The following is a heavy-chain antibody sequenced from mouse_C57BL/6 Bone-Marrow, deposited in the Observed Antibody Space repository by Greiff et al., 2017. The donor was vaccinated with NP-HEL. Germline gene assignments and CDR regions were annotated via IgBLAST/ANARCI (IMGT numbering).Heavy chain of an antibody. D-gene: IGHD1-1*01. V-gene: IGHV1-22*01. CDR1: GYTFTDYN. J-gene: IGHJ2*01. CDR3: ARAYGSSYDY. CDR2: INPNNGGT. Sequence: EVQLQQSGPELVKPGASVKMSCKASGYTFTDYNMHWVKQSHGKSLEWIGYINPNNGGTSYNQKFKGKATLTVNKSSSTADMELRSLTSEDSAVYYCARAYGSSYDYWGQGTTLTVSS.